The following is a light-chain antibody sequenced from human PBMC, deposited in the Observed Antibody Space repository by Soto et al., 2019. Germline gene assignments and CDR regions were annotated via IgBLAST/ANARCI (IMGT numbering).Light chain of an antibody. CDR2: STS. CDR1: SGSVSTRYY. J-gene: IGLJ3*02. CDR3: VLYMGSGIWV. V-gene: IGLV8-61*01. Sequence: QTVVTQEPSFSVSPGGTVTLTCVVSSGSVSTRYYPIWYQQTPGQAPRTLIYSTSTRSSGVPDRFSGSIVGNKAALTISGAQADDESDYYCVLYMGSGIWVFGGGTQLTVL.